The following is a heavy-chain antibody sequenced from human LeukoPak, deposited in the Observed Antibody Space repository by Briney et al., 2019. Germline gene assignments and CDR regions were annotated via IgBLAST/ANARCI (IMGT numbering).Heavy chain of an antibody. Sequence: GGSLRLSCAASGFTFSSYAMSWVRQAPGKGLEWVSAISGSGGSTYYADSVKGRFTISRDNAKNSLYLQMNSLRAEDTAVYYCARAYGDYPFDYWGQGTLVTVSS. D-gene: IGHD4-17*01. V-gene: IGHV3-23*01. CDR1: GFTFSSYA. CDR3: ARAYGDYPFDY. J-gene: IGHJ4*02. CDR2: ISGSGGST.